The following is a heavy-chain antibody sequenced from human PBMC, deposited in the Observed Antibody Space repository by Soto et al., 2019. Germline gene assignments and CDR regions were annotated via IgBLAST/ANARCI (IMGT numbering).Heavy chain of an antibody. Sequence: QVQLVQSGAEVKKPGSSVKVSCKASGDTFSSNAINWVRQAPGQGLEWMGGINPIFGTAKYAQKLQGRVTITADKSTSTAYMELSSLRSEDTAGYYCAREAAAGRNWFDPWGQGTLVTVSS. J-gene: IGHJ5*02. CDR1: GDTFSSNA. V-gene: IGHV1-69*06. CDR2: INPIFGTA. D-gene: IGHD6-13*01. CDR3: AREAAAGRNWFDP.